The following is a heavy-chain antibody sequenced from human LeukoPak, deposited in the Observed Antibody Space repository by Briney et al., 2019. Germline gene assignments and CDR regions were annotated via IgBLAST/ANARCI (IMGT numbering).Heavy chain of an antibody. V-gene: IGHV4-30-4*07. D-gene: IGHD1-26*01. CDR1: GGSITGGGYS. J-gene: IGHJ4*02. CDR3: CSVIGGAIDY. CDR2: IYYTGST. Sequence: SGTLSLTCAVSGGSITGGGYSWSWVRQTPGTGLEWIGYIYYTGSTFYNPSLQSRVNISLDTSKNQFSLRLRSVTAADTAVYYCCSVIGGAIDYWGQGALVTVSS.